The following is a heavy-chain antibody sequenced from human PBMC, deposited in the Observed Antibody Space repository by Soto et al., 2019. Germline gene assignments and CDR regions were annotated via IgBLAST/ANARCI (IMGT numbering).Heavy chain of an antibody. J-gene: IGHJ6*02. CDR2: LNSDGSSG. Sequence: EVQLVKSGGGLVQPGGSLRLSCVASGFTFNDYWMHWVRQAPGKGLVWVSRLNSDGSSGDYGESMKGRFTISRDNAKNTLYLQINSLRDEDTAVYYCARGLKYKYGMDVWGQGTTVTVSS. D-gene: IGHD1-20*01. CDR1: GFTFNDYW. V-gene: IGHV3-74*01. CDR3: ARGLKYKYGMDV.